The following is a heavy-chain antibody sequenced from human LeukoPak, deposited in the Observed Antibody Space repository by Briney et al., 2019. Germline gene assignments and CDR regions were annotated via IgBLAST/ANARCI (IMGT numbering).Heavy chain of an antibody. D-gene: IGHD6-13*01. J-gene: IGHJ4*02. Sequence: GGSLRLSCAASGFTFSSYAMSWVRQAPGKGLEWVSAISGSGSSTYYADSVKGRFTISRDNSKNTLYLQMNSLRAEDTAVYYCAKDLRYSSSWYELDYWGQGTLVTVSS. CDR3: AKDLRYSSSWYELDY. V-gene: IGHV3-23*01. CDR2: ISGSGSST. CDR1: GFTFSSYA.